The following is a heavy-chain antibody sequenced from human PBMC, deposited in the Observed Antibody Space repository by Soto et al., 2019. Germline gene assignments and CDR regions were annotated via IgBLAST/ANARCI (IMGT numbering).Heavy chain of an antibody. CDR1: GGSISSGGYY. J-gene: IGHJ6*02. V-gene: IGHV4-31*03. CDR2: IYYSGST. CDR3: ARAPLGHLGYVLEDYYYGMDV. Sequence: QVQLQESGPGLVKPSQTLSLTCTVSGGSISSGGYYWSWIRQHPGKGLEWIGYIYYSGSTYYNPSLKSRVTISVDTSKNPFSLELSSVTAADTAVYYCARAPLGHLGYVLEDYYYGMDVWGQGTTVTVSS. D-gene: IGHD1-1*01.